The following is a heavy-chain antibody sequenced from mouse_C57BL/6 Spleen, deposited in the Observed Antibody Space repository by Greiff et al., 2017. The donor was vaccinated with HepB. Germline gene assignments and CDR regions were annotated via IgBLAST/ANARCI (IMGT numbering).Heavy chain of an antibody. CDR3: ARGEEAAPYDGYPFAY. CDR2: IWSGGST. Sequence: QVQLQQSGPGLVQPSQSLSITCTVSGFSLTSYGLHWVRQSPGKGLEWLGVIWSGGSTDYNAAFISRLSISKDNSKSQVFFKMNSLQADDTAIYYCARGEEAAPYDGYPFAYWGQGTLVTVSA. D-gene: IGHD2-3*01. V-gene: IGHV2-2*01. J-gene: IGHJ3*01. CDR1: GFSLTSYG.